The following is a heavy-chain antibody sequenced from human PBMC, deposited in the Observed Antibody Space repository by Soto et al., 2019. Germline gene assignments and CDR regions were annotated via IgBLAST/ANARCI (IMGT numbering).Heavy chain of an antibody. CDR3: ARSNWYSEY. V-gene: IGHV4-34*01. Sequence: PSETLSLTCAVYGGSFSGYYWSWIRQPPGKGLEWIGEINHSGSTNYNPSLKSRVTISIDTSNNQFSLNLGSVTAADTAIYYCARSNWYSEYWGQGTLVTVSS. J-gene: IGHJ4*02. CDR2: INHSGST. CDR1: GGSFSGYY. D-gene: IGHD7-27*01.